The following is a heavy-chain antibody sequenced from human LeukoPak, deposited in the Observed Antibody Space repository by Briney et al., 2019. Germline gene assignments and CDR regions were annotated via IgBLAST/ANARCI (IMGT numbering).Heavy chain of an antibody. CDR3: ARATAYCGGDCYVNWAYYFDY. CDR2: INHSGST. V-gene: IGHV4-34*01. D-gene: IGHD2-21*02. Sequence: SETLSLTCAVYGGSFSGYYWSWIRQPPGKGREWIGEINHSGSTNYNPSLKSRVTISVDTSKNQFSLKLSSVTAADTAVYYCARATAYCGGDCYVNWAYYFDYWGQGTLVTVSS. CDR1: GGSFSGYY. J-gene: IGHJ4*02.